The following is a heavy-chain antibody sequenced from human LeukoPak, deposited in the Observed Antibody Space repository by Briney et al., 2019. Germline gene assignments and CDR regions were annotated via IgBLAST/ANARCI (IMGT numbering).Heavy chain of an antibody. Sequence: GGSLRLSCAASGFTFRNFGMHWVRQAPGKGLEWLAIISDDESAKFYADAVKGRFTISRDNAKNTLYLQMNSLRPEDTAVYYCASQPYCPSATQIIWGQGTMVIVSS. CDR3: ASQPYCPSATQII. CDR1: GFTFRNFG. J-gene: IGHJ3*02. D-gene: IGHD2-8*02. CDR2: ISDDESAK. V-gene: IGHV3-30*03.